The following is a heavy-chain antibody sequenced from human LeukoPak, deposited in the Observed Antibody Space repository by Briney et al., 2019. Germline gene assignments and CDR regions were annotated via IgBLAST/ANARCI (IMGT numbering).Heavy chain of an antibody. J-gene: IGHJ6*04. V-gene: IGHV5-51*01. CDR1: GYSFTSYC. Sequence: GESLKISCKSSGYSFTSYCIVWVRQIPGKGLEWMGIIYPGDSSTTYSPSFRGQVTISADKSITTAYLQWSSLEASDTAIYYCARHVGPGMPVTTELSSYYYYHGMDVWGKGTTVTVSS. CDR3: ARHVGPGMPVTTELSSYYYYHGMDV. D-gene: IGHD4-17*01. CDR2: IYPGDSST.